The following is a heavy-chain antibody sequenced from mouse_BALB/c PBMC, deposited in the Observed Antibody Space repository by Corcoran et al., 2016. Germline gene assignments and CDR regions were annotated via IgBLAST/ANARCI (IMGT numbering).Heavy chain of an antibody. CDR2: INPYNDGT. V-gene: IGHV1S136*01. J-gene: IGHJ2*01. CDR1: GYTFTSYY. CDR3: AKWIPDY. Sequence: EVQLQQSGPELVKPGASVKMSCNASGYTFTSYYMHWVKQKPGQGLEWIGYINPYNDGTNYNEKFKGKATLTLDKSSSTAYMELSSLTSEDSAVCYCAKWIPDYWGQGTTLTVSS.